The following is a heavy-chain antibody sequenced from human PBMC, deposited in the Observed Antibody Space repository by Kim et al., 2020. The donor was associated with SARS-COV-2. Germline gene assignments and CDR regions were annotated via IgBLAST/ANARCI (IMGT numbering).Heavy chain of an antibody. CDR1: GFTFSSYS. J-gene: IGHJ6*02. CDR3: ARGVAPTVTTYNYYYYYGMDV. Sequence: GGSLRLSCAASGFTFSSYSMNWVRQAPGKGLEWVSSISSSSSYIYYADSVKGRFTISSDNAKNSRYLQMNSLRAEDTAVYYCARGVAPTVTTYNYYYYYGMDVWGQGTTVTVSS. D-gene: IGHD4-17*01. CDR2: ISSSSSYI. V-gene: IGHV3-21*01.